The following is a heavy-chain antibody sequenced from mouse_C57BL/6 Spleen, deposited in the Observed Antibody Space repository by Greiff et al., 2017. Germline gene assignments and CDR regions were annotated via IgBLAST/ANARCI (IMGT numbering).Heavy chain of an antibody. Sequence: QVQLQQPGAELVMPAASVKLSCKASGYTFTSYWMHWVKQRPGQGLEWIGEIDPSDSSTNYNQKFKGKSTLTVDKSSSTAYMQLSSLTSEDSAVYYCARGGYYGSSYDWYFDVWGTGTTVTVAS. CDR3: ARGGYYGSSYDWYFDV. D-gene: IGHD1-1*01. J-gene: IGHJ1*03. CDR2: IDPSDSST. CDR1: GYTFTSYW. V-gene: IGHV1-69*01.